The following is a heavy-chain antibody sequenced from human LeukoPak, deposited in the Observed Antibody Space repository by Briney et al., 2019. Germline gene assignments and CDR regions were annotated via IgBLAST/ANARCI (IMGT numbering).Heavy chain of an antibody. D-gene: IGHD5-24*01. Sequence: PGGSLRLSCAASGYTFSTYAMSWVRQAPGKGLEWVSSISGSGGLTYYADSVKGRFTISRDNAKNSMYLQMHRLRAEDTAVYYCARVLLADGYKEMAVVGYFDYWGQGTLVTVSS. CDR2: ISGSGGLT. CDR3: ARVLLADGYKEMAVVGYFDY. J-gene: IGHJ4*02. V-gene: IGHV3-23*01. CDR1: GYTFSTYA.